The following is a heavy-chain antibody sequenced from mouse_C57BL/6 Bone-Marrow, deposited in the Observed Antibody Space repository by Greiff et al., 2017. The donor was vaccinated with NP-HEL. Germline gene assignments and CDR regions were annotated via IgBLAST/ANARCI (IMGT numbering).Heavy chain of an antibody. CDR1: GYTFTSYW. J-gene: IGHJ1*03. CDR2: IDPNSGGT. CDR3: ARRLRRGDWYFDV. V-gene: IGHV1-72*01. Sequence: QVQLKQPGAELVKPGASVKLSCKASGYTFTSYWMHWVKQRPGRGLEWIGRIDPNSGGTKYNEKFKSKATLTVDKPSSTAYMQLSSLTSEDSAVYYGARRLRRGDWYFDVWGTGTTVTVSS. D-gene: IGHD2-2*01.